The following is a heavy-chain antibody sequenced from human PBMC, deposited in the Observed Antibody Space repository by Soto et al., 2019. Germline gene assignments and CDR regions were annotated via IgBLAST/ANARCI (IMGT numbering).Heavy chain of an antibody. Sequence: QVQLVESGGGVVQPGRSLRLSCAASGFTFSSYAMHWVRQAPGKGLEWVAVISYDGSNKYYADSVKGRSTISRDNSKNTLYLQMNSLRAEDTAVYYCASMGYCSGGSCTDYWGQGTLVTVSS. CDR1: GFTFSSYA. CDR3: ASMGYCSGGSCTDY. CDR2: ISYDGSNK. J-gene: IGHJ4*02. D-gene: IGHD2-15*01. V-gene: IGHV3-30-3*01.